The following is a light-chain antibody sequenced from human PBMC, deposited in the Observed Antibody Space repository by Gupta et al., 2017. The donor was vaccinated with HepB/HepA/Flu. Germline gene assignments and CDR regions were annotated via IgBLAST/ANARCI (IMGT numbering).Light chain of an antibody. CDR3: CSYAGSSTLV. CDR1: SSDVGSYNL. V-gene: IGLV2-23*02. Sequence: QSALTQPAPVSGSPGQSITISCTGTSSDVGSYNLVSWYQQHPGKAPKLMIYEVSKRPSGVSSRFSGSKSGNTASLTISGLQAEDEADYYCCSYAGSSTLVFGGGTKLTVL. CDR2: EVS. J-gene: IGLJ2*01.